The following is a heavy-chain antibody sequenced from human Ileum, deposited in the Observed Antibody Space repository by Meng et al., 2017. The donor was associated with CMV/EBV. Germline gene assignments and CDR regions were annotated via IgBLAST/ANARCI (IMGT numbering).Heavy chain of an antibody. J-gene: IGHJ6*02. CDR3: ARCAVVPAAMEGYYYYGMDV. V-gene: IGHV1-69*05. CDR2: IIPIFGTA. D-gene: IGHD2-2*01. CDR1: GVTFSSYA. Sequence: SVNLSCKASGVTFSSYAISWVRQAPGQGLEWMGGIIPIFGTANYAQKFQGRVTITTDESTSTAYMELSSLRSEGTAVYYCARCAVVPAAMEGYYYYGMDVWGQGTTVTVSS.